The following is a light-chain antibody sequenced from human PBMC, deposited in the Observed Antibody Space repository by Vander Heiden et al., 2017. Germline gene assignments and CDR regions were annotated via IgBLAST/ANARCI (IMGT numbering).Light chain of an antibody. J-gene: IGKJ4*01. V-gene: IGKV3-20*01. Sequence: ENVLTQSPGTLSLSPGERATLSCRASQSVSAGYLAWYQQKPGQAPRLLIYGASSRATGIPDRFSGSGSGTDFTLTISRLEPEDFAVYYWQQDGDSATFGGGTRVEIK. CDR2: GAS. CDR3: QQDGDSAT. CDR1: QSVSAGY.